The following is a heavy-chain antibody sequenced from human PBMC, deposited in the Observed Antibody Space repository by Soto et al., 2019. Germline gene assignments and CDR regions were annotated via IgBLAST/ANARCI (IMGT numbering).Heavy chain of an antibody. V-gene: IGHV3-13*01. CDR1: GFTFSSYD. J-gene: IGHJ3*02. Sequence: GGSLRLSCAASGFTFSSYDMHWVRQATGKGLEWVSAIGTAGDTYYPGSVKGRFTISRENAKNSLYLQMNSLRAGDTAVYYCARGGETTAAFDIWGQGTMVTVSS. CDR3: ARGGETTAAFDI. CDR2: IGTAGDT. D-gene: IGHD4-17*01.